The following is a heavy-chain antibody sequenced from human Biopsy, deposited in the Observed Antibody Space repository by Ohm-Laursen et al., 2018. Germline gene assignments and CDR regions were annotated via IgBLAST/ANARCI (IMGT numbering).Heavy chain of an antibody. CDR1: GGSISSDY. CDR2: IYNSGST. V-gene: IGHV4-59*01. CDR3: ARGEAGVYDALDI. Sequence: TPSLTCTVSGGSISSDYWSWIRQPPGKGLEWIGYIYNSGSTNYNPSLKSRVTISVAVDTSKSQFSLRLSSVTAADTAMYYCARGEAGVYDALDIWGQGTMVIVSS. J-gene: IGHJ3*02. D-gene: IGHD5/OR15-5a*01.